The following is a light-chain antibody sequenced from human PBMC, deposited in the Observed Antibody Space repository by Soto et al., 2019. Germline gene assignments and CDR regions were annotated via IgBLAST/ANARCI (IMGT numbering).Light chain of an antibody. Sequence: DIQMTQSPSSLSASVGDRVTITCQASQDISNYLNWYQQKLGKAPKLLIYAASNLETGVPSRFSRSGSGTDFTFTISSLQPEDFATYYCQQYDNLPLTFCGGTRVEIK. V-gene: IGKV1-33*01. J-gene: IGKJ4*01. CDR3: QQYDNLPLT. CDR2: AAS. CDR1: QDISNY.